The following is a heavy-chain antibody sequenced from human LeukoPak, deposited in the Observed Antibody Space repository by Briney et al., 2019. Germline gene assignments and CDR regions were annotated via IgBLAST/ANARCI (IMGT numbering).Heavy chain of an antibody. D-gene: IGHD6-6*01. CDR1: GGSISSYD. J-gene: IGHJ4*02. CDR2: IYYSGST. Sequence: PSETLSLTCTVSGGSISSYDWSWIRQPPGKGLEWIGYIYYSGSTNYNPSLKSRVTISVDTSKNQFSLKLSSVTAADTAVYYCARGDSSSSGYFDYWGQGTLVTVSS. V-gene: IGHV4-59*01. CDR3: ARGDSSSSGYFDY.